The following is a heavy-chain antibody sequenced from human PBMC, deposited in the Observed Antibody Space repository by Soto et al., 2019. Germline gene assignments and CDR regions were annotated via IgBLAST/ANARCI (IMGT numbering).Heavy chain of an antibody. J-gene: IGHJ4*02. CDR3: ARFRYLGGGSGS. Sequence: QLQLQESGPGLVKPSETLSLTCTVSGGSISSSSYYWGWIRQPPGKGLEWIGSIYYSGSTYYNPSLKSRGTISVETSKNQFSLELSSVTAADTAVYCCARFRYLGGGSGSWGQGTLVTVSS. V-gene: IGHV4-39*01. CDR1: GGSISSSSYY. CDR2: IYYSGST. D-gene: IGHD3-10*01.